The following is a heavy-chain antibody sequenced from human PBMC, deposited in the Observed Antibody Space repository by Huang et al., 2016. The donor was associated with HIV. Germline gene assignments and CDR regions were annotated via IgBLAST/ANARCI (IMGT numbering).Heavy chain of an antibody. J-gene: IGHJ3*01. D-gene: IGHD3-22*01. CDR3: AKTYYYDSGCYDAFDV. CDR2: RSNDGRNK. V-gene: IGHV3-30*18. CDR1: GLTFSDYG. Sequence: QLQLVQSGVGVVQPGRSLRPSCVASGLTFSDYGIHWVRQPPGVVLVLVAVRSNDGRNKYYADSVKGRFTILRDNSKSTLYLQMNSLRAEDTAVYYCAKTYYYDSGCYDAFDVWGQGTMVTVSS.